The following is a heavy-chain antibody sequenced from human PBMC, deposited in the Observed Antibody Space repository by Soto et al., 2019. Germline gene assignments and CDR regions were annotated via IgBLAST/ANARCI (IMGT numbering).Heavy chain of an antibody. CDR1: GGSVSSGNFY. V-gene: IGHV4-61*01. CDR3: AAYAPPATIYYDAMDV. D-gene: IGHD5-12*01. Sequence: SETLSLTCTVSGGSVSSGNFYWIWIRRPPGLGLEWIGYFYGSGSTNYNPSLRCPVTISVDTPKNQFSLKLSSVTAADTAVYYCAAYAPPATIYYDAMDVWGQGTPVTVSS. J-gene: IGHJ6*02. CDR2: FYGSGST.